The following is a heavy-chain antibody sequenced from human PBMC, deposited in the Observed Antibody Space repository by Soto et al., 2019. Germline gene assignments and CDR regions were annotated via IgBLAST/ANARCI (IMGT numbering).Heavy chain of an antibody. CDR3: ARGRPQKGGYCSSFCCFSYPYYYTDF. CDR2: IYYSGST. D-gene: IGHD2-2*01. Sequence: SETLSLTCTVSGVSIISYYWSWIRQPPGKGLEWIGYIYYSGSTNYNPSLKSRVTISVDTSKNQFSLKLSSVTAADTAVYYCARGRPQKGGYCSSFCCFSYPYYYTDFPCKGTSVTVSS. J-gene: IGHJ6*03. CDR1: GVSIISYY. V-gene: IGHV4-59*01.